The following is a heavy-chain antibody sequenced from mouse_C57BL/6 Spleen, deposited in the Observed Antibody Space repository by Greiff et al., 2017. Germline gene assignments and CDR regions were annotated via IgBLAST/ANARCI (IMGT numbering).Heavy chain of an antibody. CDR2: INPNNGGT. V-gene: IGHV1-26*01. D-gene: IGHD2-1*01. J-gene: IGHJ4*01. Sequence: EVQLQQSGPELVKPGASVKISCKASGYTFTDYYMNWVKQSHGKSLEWIGDINPNNGGTSYNQKFKGKATLTVDKSSSTAYMELRSLTSEDSAVYYCASYYYYAMDYWGQGTSVTVSS. CDR1: GYTFTDYY. CDR3: ASYYYYAMDY.